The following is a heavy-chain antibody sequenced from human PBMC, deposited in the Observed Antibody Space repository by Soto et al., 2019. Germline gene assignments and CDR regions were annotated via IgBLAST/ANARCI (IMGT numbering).Heavy chain of an antibody. CDR3: ARGGYCSGGSCYFSRGGSLLVGRRGTFDP. J-gene: IGHJ5*02. Sequence: ASVKVSCKASGYTFTSYGISWVRQAPGQGLEWMGWISAYNGNTNYAQKLQGRVTMTTDTSTSTAYMELRSLRSDDTAVYYCARGGYCSGGSCYFSRGGSLLVGRRGTFDPSGQGTLVTVSS. CDR2: ISAYNGNT. CDR1: GYTFTSYG. V-gene: IGHV1-18*01. D-gene: IGHD2-15*01.